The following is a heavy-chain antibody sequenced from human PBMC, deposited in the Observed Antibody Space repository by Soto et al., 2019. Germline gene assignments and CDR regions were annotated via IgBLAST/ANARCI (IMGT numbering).Heavy chain of an antibody. CDR1: GFTFSSYN. J-gene: IGHJ4*02. CDR3: ARSLFGVVITYYFDY. D-gene: IGHD3-3*01. V-gene: IGHV3-48*02. CDR2: ISRSSDTI. Sequence: EVQLVESGGGLVQPGGSLRLSCSASGFTFSSYNMNWVRQAPGKGLEWISYISRSSDTIYYADSVKGRFTISRDNAKTSLYLQMNSLRDEDTAVYFCARSLFGVVITYYFDYWGQGTLLTVSS.